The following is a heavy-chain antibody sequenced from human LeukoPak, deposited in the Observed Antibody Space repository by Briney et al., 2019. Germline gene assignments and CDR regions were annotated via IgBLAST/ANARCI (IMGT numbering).Heavy chain of an antibody. J-gene: IGHJ4*02. CDR2: IIPIFGTA. CDR3: AREGAPGIAVARY. Sequence: ASVKVSCKASGGTFSSYAISWVRQAPGQGLDWMGGIIPIFGTANYAQKFQGRVTITADESTSTAYMELSSLRSEDTAVYYCAREGAPGIAVARYWGQGTLVTVSS. V-gene: IGHV1-69*13. D-gene: IGHD6-19*01. CDR1: GGTFSSYA.